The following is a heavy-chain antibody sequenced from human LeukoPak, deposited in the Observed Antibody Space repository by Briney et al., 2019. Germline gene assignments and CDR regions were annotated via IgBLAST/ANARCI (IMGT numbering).Heavy chain of an antibody. V-gene: IGHV4-34*01. J-gene: IGHJ6*03. D-gene: IGHD6-13*01. CDR2: INHSGST. Sequence: SETLSLTCAVYGGSFSGYYWSWIRQPPGKGLEWIGEINHSGSTNYNPSLKSRVTISVDTSKNQFSLKLSSVTAADTAVYYCARSSSSWYHELPYYYYYMDVWGKGTTVTVSS. CDR3: ARSSSSWYHELPYYYYYMDV. CDR1: GGSFSGYY.